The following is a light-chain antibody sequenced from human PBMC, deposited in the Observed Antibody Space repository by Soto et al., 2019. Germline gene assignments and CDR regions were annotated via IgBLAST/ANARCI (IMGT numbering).Light chain of an antibody. J-gene: IGKJ1*01. Sequence: DIQMTQSPSTLSASVGGRVTITCRASQNVDRWLAWYQQKPGKAPKLLIHRASILERGVPSRFSGSGSGKEFTLTLSNLQPDDIATYYCQQYTSSFRTFGPGSKVEVK. V-gene: IGKV1-5*03. CDR2: RAS. CDR1: QNVDRW. CDR3: QQYTSSFRT.